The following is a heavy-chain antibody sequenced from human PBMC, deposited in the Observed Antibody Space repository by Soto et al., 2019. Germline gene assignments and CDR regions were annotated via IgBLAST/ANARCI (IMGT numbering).Heavy chain of an antibody. CDR3: ARGGTYYDILTGYFFDY. CDR1: GYTFTSYY. Sequence: ASVEVSCKAAGYTFTSYYIHWVRQAPGEGLEWMGIINPSGGSTRYAQKFQGRVTMTRDTSTSTVYMELSSLRSEDTAVYYCARGGTYYDILTGYFFDYWGQGTLVPVSS. V-gene: IGHV1-46*01. D-gene: IGHD3-9*01. J-gene: IGHJ4*02. CDR2: INPSGGST.